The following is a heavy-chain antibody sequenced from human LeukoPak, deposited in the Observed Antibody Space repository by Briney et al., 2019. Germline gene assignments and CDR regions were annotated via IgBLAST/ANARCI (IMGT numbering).Heavy chain of an antibody. CDR3: ARDLFPYYYDSSGYYDFDY. V-gene: IGHV1-2*02. CDR2: INPNSGGT. CDR1: GYTFTGYY. J-gene: IGHJ4*02. Sequence: GASVKVSCKASGYTFTGYYMHWVRQAPGQGLEWMGWINPNSGGTNYAQKFQGRVTMTRDTSISTAYMELSRLRSDDTAVYYCARDLFPYYYDSSGYYDFDYWGQGTLVTVSS. D-gene: IGHD3-22*01.